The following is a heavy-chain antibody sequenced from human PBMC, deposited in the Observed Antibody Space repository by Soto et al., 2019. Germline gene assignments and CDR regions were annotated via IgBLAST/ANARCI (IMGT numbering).Heavy chain of an antibody. CDR1: GGSISSYY. CDR3: ARRRGYSGYDKKIYYYYYMDV. D-gene: IGHD5-12*01. V-gene: IGHV4-59*08. CDR2: IYYSGST. Sequence: PSETLSLTCTVSGGSISSYYWSWIRQPPGKGLEWIGYIYYSGSTNYNPSLKSRVTISVDTSKNQFSLKLSSVTAADTAVYYCARRRGYSGYDKKIYYYYYMDVWGKGTTVTVS. J-gene: IGHJ6*03.